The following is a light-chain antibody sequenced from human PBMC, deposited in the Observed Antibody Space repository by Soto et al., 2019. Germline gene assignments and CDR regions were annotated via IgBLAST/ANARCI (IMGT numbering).Light chain of an antibody. J-gene: IGKJ5*01. CDR2: AAS. Sequence: IVLTQFPGTLSLSPGERESLCCRASQSVSSSHLAWYQHKPGQAPRLLIYAASSRATGSPDRFSGGGSGTDFTLTIIRFEPEDFAVYYCQQYGVSPITFGQGTLLEI. V-gene: IGKV3-20*01. CDR1: QSVSSSH. CDR3: QQYGVSPIT.